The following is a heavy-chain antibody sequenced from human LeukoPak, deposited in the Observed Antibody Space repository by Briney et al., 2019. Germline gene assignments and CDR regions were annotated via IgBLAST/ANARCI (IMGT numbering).Heavy chain of an antibody. J-gene: IGHJ4*02. D-gene: IGHD3-10*01. Sequence: ASVKVSCKASGYTFTSYAMNWVRQAPGQGLEWMGWSNTNTGNPTYAQGYTGRFVFSLDTSVSTAYLQISSLKAEVTAVYYCARSPEYYYGSGSYYSGYWGQGTLVTVSS. CDR2: SNTNTGNP. V-gene: IGHV7-4-1*02. CDR1: GYTFTSYA. CDR3: ARSPEYYYGSGSYYSGY.